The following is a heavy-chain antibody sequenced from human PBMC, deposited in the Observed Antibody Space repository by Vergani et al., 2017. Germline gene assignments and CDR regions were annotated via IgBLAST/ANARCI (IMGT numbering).Heavy chain of an antibody. V-gene: IGHV4-34*01. CDR2: IDHTGRP. Sequence: QVQLQQWGGGLLKPSETLSPTCVVNGGSFTSYHWTWIRQSPGEGLEWVGDIDHTGRPDYNPSLKSRLTMSVDKSRNQFSLTLNSVTATDTAIYFCARVNTETNGHLYYYYDMDVWGQGTAVTVS. CDR1: GGSFTSYH. D-gene: IGHD4-11*01. CDR3: ARVNTETNGHLYYYYDMDV. J-gene: IGHJ6*02.